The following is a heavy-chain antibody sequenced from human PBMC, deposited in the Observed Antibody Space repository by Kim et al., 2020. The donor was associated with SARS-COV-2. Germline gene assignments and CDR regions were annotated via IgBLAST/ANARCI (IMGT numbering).Heavy chain of an antibody. J-gene: IGHJ6*02. CDR2: ISYDGSNK. CDR3: ARSYYDFWSGYYVYYYYYGMDF. CDR1: GFTFSSYA. Sequence: GGSLRLSCAASGFTFSSYAMHWVRQAPGKGLEWVAVISYDGSNKYYADSVKGRFTISRDNSKNTLYLQMNSLRAEDTAVYYCARSYYDFWSGYYVYYYYYGMDFWGQGTTVTVSS. D-gene: IGHD3-3*01. V-gene: IGHV3-30-3*01.